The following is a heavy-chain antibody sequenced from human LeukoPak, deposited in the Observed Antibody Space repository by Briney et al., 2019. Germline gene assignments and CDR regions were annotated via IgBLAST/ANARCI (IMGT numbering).Heavy chain of an antibody. CDR1: GFTFSSYS. CDR3: ARGVATDPGPIFIDYFDY. Sequence: GGSLRLSCAASGFTFSSYSMNWVRQAPGKGLEWVSSISSSSSYIYYADSVKGRFTISRDNAKNSLYLQMNSLRAEDTAVYYCARGVATDPGPIFIDYFDYWGQGTLVTVSS. CDR2: ISSSSSYI. J-gene: IGHJ4*02. D-gene: IGHD3-3*02. V-gene: IGHV3-21*01.